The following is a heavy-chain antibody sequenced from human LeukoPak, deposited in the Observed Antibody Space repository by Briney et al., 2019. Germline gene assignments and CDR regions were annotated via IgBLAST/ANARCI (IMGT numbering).Heavy chain of an antibody. Sequence: GGSLRLSCAASGFTFSSYGMHWVRQAPGKGLEWVAVISYDGSNKYYADSVKGRFTISRDNSKNTLYLQMNSLRAEDTAVYYCASPDYGDSKYYFDYWGQGTLVTVSS. J-gene: IGHJ4*02. CDR3: ASPDYGDSKYYFDY. V-gene: IGHV3-30*03. D-gene: IGHD4-17*01. CDR1: GFTFSSYG. CDR2: ISYDGSNK.